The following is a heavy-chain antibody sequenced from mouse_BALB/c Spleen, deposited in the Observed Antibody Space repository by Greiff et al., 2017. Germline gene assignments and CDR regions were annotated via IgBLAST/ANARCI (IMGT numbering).Heavy chain of an antibody. J-gene: IGHJ3*01. CDR3: TRDLYYGSSYTFAY. D-gene: IGHD1-1*01. CDR1: GFTFSSYT. Sequence: EVQLVESGGGLVKPGGSLKLSCAASGFTFSSYTMSWVRQTPEKRLEWVATISSGGSYTYYPDSVKGRFTISRDNAKNTLYLQMSSLKSEDTAMYYCTRDLYYGSSYTFAYWGQGTLVTVSA. V-gene: IGHV5-6-4*01. CDR2: ISSGGSYT.